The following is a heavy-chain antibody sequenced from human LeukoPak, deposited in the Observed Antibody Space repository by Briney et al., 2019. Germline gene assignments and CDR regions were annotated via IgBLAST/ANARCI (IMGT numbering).Heavy chain of an antibody. D-gene: IGHD6-13*01. CDR2: INPSGGST. CDR3: ARAPAADQYYYYGMDV. J-gene: IGHJ6*02. Sequence: ASVKVSCKASGYTFTSYYMHWVRQAPGQGLEWMGIINPSGGSTSYAQKFQGRVTMTRDTSTSTVYMELSSLRSEDTAVYYCARAPAADQYYYYGMDVWGQGTTVTVSS. V-gene: IGHV1-46*01. CDR1: GYTFTSYY.